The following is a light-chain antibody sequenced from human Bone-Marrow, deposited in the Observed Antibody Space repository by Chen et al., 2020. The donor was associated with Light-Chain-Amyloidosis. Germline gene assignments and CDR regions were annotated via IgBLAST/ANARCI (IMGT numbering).Light chain of an antibody. CDR1: SRDVGGDNH. V-gene: IGLV2-14*01. J-gene: IGLJ1*01. Sequence: QSALTQPASGSGSPGQSITISCPGTSRDVGGDNHVSWYQQHPDKAPKLMIYEVTNRPSWVPDRFSGSKSDNTASLTISGLQTEDEADYFCSSYTITNTLVFGSGTRVTVL. CDR2: EVT. CDR3: SSYTITNTLV.